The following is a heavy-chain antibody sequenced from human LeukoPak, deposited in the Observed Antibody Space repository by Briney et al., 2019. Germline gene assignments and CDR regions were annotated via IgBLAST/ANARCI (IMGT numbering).Heavy chain of an antibody. D-gene: IGHD3-10*01. CDR3: ARVGDPGPPKFDY. CDR2: IIPIFGTA. CDR1: GGTFSSYA. Sequence: SVKVSCKASGGTFSSYAISWVRQAPGQGLEWMRGIIPIFGTANYAQKFQGRVTITTDESTSTAYMELSSLRSEDTAVYYCARVGDPGPPKFDYWGQGTLVTVSS. V-gene: IGHV1-69*05. J-gene: IGHJ4*02.